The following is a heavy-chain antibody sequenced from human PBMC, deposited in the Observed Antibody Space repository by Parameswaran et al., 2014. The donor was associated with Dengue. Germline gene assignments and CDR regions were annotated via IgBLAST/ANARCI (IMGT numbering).Heavy chain of an antibody. CDR2: ISGSGGST. J-gene: IGHJ4*02. CDR3: ARVGEHDY. D-gene: IGHD1/OR15-1a*01. V-gene: IGHV3-23*01. Sequence: VRQMPGKGLEWVSAISGSGGSTYYADSVKGRFTISRDNAKNSLYLQMNSLRAEDTAVYYCARVGEHDYWGQGTLVTVSS.